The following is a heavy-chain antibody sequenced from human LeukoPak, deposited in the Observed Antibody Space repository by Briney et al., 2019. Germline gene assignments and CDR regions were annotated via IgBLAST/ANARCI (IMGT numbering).Heavy chain of an antibody. D-gene: IGHD3-10*01. V-gene: IGHV3-23*01. Sequence: PGGSLRLSSADSGFTFSSYGMSWVRQAPGKGLEWVTAISGSGGSTYYADSVKGRFTISRDNSKNTLYLQMNSLRAEDTAVYYCARLWFRELPPLSYFDYWGQGTLVTVSS. J-gene: IGHJ4*02. CDR1: GFTFSSYG. CDR3: ARLWFRELPPLSYFDY. CDR2: ISGSGGST.